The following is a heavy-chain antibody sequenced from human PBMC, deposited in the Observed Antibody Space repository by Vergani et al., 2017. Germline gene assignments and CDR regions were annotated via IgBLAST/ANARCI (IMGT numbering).Heavy chain of an antibody. CDR2: IKHSGST. CDR3: ARERGESYGVYNDAFDI. CDR1: GGSFSGYY. Sequence: QVQLPQWGAGPLKPSETLSLTCAVYGGSFSGYYWSWIRQPPGKGLEWIGEIKHSGSTNYHPSLKSRVTISVDTSKNQFSLKLSSVTAADTAVYYCARERGESYGVYNDAFDIGGQGTMVTVSS. J-gene: IGHJ3*02. D-gene: IGHD4-17*01. V-gene: IGHV4-34*01.